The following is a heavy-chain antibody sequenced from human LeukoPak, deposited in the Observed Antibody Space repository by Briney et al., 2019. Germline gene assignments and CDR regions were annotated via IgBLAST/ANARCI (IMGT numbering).Heavy chain of an antibody. Sequence: GGSLRLSCAASGFTFSSYAMSWVRQAPGKGLEWVSSISSSSSYIYYADSVKGRFTISRDNSKNTLYLQMNSLRAEDTAVYYCAKDPLRGIAVAGPFDYWGQGTLVTVSS. CDR1: GFTFSSYA. V-gene: IGHV3-23*01. D-gene: IGHD6-19*01. J-gene: IGHJ4*02. CDR2: ISSSSSYI. CDR3: AKDPLRGIAVAGPFDY.